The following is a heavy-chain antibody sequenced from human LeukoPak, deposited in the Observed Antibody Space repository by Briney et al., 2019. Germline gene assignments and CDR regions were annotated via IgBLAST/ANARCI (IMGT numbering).Heavy chain of an antibody. J-gene: IGHJ6*03. CDR3: ARVESYCSSTSCPLYYYYYMDV. Sequence: PRGSLRLSCAVSGFTVSSNYMSWVRQAPGKGLEWVSVIYSGGSTYHAASVKGRFTISRDNSKNTLYLQMNSLRAEDTAVYYCARVESYCSSTSCPLYYYYYMDVWGKGTTVTVSS. D-gene: IGHD2-2*01. CDR2: IYSGGST. CDR1: GFTVSSNY. V-gene: IGHV3-53*05.